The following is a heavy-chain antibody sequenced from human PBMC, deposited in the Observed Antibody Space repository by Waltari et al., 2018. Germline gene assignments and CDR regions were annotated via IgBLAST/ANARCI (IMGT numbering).Heavy chain of an antibody. CDR2: ISGGGVTT. Sequence: EVQLLESGGGLVQPGGSLRLSCAASGFTVSCYAIIWVPQAPGKGLGWVSAISGGGVTTYYADSVKGRFTISRDNSKNTLYLQMNSLRAEDTAVYYCAPPARGMVASEFDYWGQGTLVTVSS. V-gene: IGHV3-23*01. CDR3: APPARGMVASEFDY. D-gene: IGHD2-15*01. CDR1: GFTVSCYA. J-gene: IGHJ4*02.